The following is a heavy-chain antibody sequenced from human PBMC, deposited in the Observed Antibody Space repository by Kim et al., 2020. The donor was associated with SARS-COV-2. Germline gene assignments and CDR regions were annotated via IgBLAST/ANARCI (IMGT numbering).Heavy chain of an antibody. Sequence: SVKVSCRASGGNFTNYAFNWIRQAPGQGLEWMGGVIPMLGAANYAQKFQGRVTITADKSPITAYMELRRLRSDDTAVYYCASSQPLIYYLDGIGPLGAFDLWGQGTMVTVSS. CDR1: GGNFTNYA. D-gene: IGHD3-22*01. V-gene: IGHV1-69*06. J-gene: IGHJ3*01. CDR2: VIPMLGAA. CDR3: ASSQPLIYYLDGIGPLGAFDL.